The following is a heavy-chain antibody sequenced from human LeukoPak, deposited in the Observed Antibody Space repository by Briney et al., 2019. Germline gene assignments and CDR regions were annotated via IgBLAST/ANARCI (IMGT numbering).Heavy chain of an antibody. Sequence: GGSLRLSCAASGFIFSSYGMRWVRQAPGKGLEWVATMSDGGASKYYADSVKGRFTISRDNSKNTLYLQMNSLRAEETAVYNCAEGGAGGEDFNYWGQGTLVIVSS. CDR3: AEGGAGGEDFNY. J-gene: IGHJ4*02. CDR1: GFIFSSYG. CDR2: MSDGGASK. V-gene: IGHV3-30*18. D-gene: IGHD2-15*01.